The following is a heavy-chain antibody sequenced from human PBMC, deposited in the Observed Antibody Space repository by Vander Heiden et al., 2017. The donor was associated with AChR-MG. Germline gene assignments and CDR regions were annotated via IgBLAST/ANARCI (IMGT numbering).Heavy chain of an antibody. J-gene: IGHJ4*02. CDR3: VRRTVSPLGHFDY. CDR1: GYSSNNYW. Sequence: DVQLVQSGAEVKKPGESLKISCKASGYSSNNYWIGWGRHRPGKGREWMGIIYPEDSDTRNSPSDQGQVTMSVDKSLTTAYLQWSSLKASDSAMYYCVRRTVSPLGHFDYWGQGTLVTVSS. V-gene: IGHV5-51*01. CDR2: IYPEDSDT. D-gene: IGHD4-17*01.